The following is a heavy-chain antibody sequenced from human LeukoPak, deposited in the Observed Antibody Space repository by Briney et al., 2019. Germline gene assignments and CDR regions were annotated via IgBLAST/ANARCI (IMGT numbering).Heavy chain of an antibody. CDR3: ARDHPTGIPYLDAFDI. J-gene: IGHJ3*02. D-gene: IGHD1-1*01. CDR2: IIPILGIA. Sequence: ASVKVSCKASGGTFSSYAISWVRQAPGQGLEWMGRIIPILGIANYAQKFQGRVTITADKSTSTAYMELSSLRSEDTAVYYCARDHPTGIPYLDAFDIWGQGTMVTVSS. V-gene: IGHV1-69*04. CDR1: GGTFSSYA.